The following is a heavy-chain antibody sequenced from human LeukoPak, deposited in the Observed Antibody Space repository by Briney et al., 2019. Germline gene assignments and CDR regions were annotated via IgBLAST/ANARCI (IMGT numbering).Heavy chain of an antibody. V-gene: IGHV3-11*06. Sequence: PGGFLRLSCAASGFTFSDYYMSWIRQAPGKGLEWDSSITISSTYIYYADSVKGRFTISRDNARNSLYRQMNSLRAEDTGVYYCAREEAYCAGDCSPAWGQGTLVTVSS. D-gene: IGHD2-21*02. CDR3: AREEAYCAGDCSPA. CDR2: ITISSTYI. J-gene: IGHJ5*02. CDR1: GFTFSDYY.